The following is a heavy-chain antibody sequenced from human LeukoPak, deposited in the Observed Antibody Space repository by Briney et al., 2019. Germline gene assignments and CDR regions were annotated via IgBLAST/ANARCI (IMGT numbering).Heavy chain of an antibody. V-gene: IGHV4-30-4*01. CDR2: IYHSGIT. J-gene: IGHJ4*02. CDR3: AREKKGPIDY. Sequence: SETLSLTCTVSGGSISSGDYYWSWIRQPPGKDLEWIGYIYHSGITYYNPSLKSRVIISLDRSKNQFSLRLSSVTAADTAVYYCAREKKGPIDYWGQGTLVTVSS. CDR1: GGSISSGDYY.